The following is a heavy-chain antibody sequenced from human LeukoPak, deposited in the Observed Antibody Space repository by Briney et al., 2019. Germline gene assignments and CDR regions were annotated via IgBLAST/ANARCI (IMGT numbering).Heavy chain of an antibody. Sequence: APVKVSCKASGYTFTSYYMHWVRQAPGQGLEWMGIINPSGGSTSYAQKFQGRVTMTRDTSTSTVYMELSSLRSEDTAVYYCARAGVDPGFDYWGQGTLVTVSS. V-gene: IGHV1-46*01. CDR1: GYTFTSYY. CDR3: ARAGVDPGFDY. CDR2: INPSGGST. J-gene: IGHJ4*02. D-gene: IGHD3-10*01.